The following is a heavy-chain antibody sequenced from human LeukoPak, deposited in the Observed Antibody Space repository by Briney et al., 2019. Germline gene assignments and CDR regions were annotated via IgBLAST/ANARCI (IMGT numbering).Heavy chain of an antibody. CDR1: GFTFSSYS. J-gene: IGHJ4*02. Sequence: GGSLRLSCAASGFTFSSYSMNWVRQAPGKGLEWVSSISSSSSYIYYADSVKGRFTISRDNAKNSLYLQMNSLRAEDMAVYYCARGVNVGAQCFYFDYWGQGTLVTVSS. CDR2: ISSSSSYI. D-gene: IGHD1-26*01. CDR3: ARGVNVGAQCFYFDY. V-gene: IGHV3-21*01.